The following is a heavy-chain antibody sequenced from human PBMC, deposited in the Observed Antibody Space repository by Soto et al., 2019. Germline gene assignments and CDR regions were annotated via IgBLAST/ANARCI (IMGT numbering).Heavy chain of an antibody. CDR1: GASIGSNEYY. CDR3: SPHTSAVVIGSFDI. D-gene: IGHD2-21*01. CDR2: FYSTAST. J-gene: IGHJ3*02. V-gene: IGHV4-39*01. Sequence: QLRLPESGPGLVKPSETLSLTCTVSGASIGSNEYYWGWIRQSPAKGLEWIGTFYSTASTDYNPSLESRVPVYVDTCNSQFSLKLRSGTAADTALYYFSPHTSAVVIGSFDIWGQARMVSVSS.